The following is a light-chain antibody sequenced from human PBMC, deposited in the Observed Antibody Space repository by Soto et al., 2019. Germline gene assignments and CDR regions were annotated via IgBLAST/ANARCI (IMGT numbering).Light chain of an antibody. J-gene: IGKJ4*01. CDR3: QQRSKWPLT. CDR1: QSVTSNA. CDR2: GVS. V-gene: IGKV3D-20*02. Sequence: IGLNQSSANLSFSSGERATLPLRARQSVTSNALAWYQQKPGQAPRLLIYGVSSRATGIPDRFSGSGSGTDFTLTISSLEPEDFAVYYCQQRSKWPLTFGGGTKVEIK.